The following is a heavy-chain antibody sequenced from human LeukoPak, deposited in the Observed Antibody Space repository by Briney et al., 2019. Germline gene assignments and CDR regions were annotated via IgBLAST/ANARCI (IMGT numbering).Heavy chain of an antibody. Sequence: SETLSLTCTVSGGSISAFYWSWIRQPPGEGLEWIGYIYYSGSTNYNPSLKSRVTISVDTSKNQFSLKLSSVTAADTAVYYCARGGWSLDYWGQGTLVTVSS. V-gene: IGHV4-59*01. CDR3: ARGGWSLDY. CDR1: GGSISAFY. J-gene: IGHJ4*02. CDR2: IYYSGST.